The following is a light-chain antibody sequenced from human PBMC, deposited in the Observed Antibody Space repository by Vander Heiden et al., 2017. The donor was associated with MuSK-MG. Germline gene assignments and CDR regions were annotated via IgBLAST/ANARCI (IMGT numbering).Light chain of an antibody. V-gene: IGLV2-14*01. CDR1: SSNLGTYNY. J-gene: IGLJ2*01. Sequence: QSALTQPASVSGSPGQSITISCTGTSSNLGTYNYVSWYQHHPGNAPNLMICGVSNRSAGVSNRFAGSKSGSTASLTISGLQTEDEADYYCSSYTTSGTIIFGGGTKLTVL. CDR3: SSYTTSGTII. CDR2: GVS.